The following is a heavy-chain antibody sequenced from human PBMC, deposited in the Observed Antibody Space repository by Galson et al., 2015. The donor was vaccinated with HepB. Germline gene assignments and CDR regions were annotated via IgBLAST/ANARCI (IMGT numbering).Heavy chain of an antibody. D-gene: IGHD6-6*01. J-gene: IGHJ3*02. V-gene: IGHV1-69*01. CDR3: ARGPIGQLAFDI. CDR1: GGTFSSYA. Sequence: SCKASGGTFSSYAISWVRQAPGQGLEWMGGIIPIFGTANYAQKFQGRVTITADESTSTAYMELSSLRSEDTAVYYCARGPIGQLAFDIWGQGTMVTVSS. CDR2: IIPIFGTA.